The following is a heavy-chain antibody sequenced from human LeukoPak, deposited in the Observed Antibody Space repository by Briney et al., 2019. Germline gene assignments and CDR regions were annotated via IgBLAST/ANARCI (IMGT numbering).Heavy chain of an antibody. CDR3: ARGGWQWLVPYYFDY. D-gene: IGHD6-19*01. CDR1: GFTFSSYA. CDR2: ITGSGGST. J-gene: IGHJ4*02. Sequence: GGSLRLSCAASGFTFSSYAMSWVRQAPGKGLEWVSAITGSGGSTYYADSVKGRFTISRDNSKNTLYLQMNSLRAEDTAVYYCARGGWQWLVPYYFDYWGQGTLVTVSS. V-gene: IGHV3-23*01.